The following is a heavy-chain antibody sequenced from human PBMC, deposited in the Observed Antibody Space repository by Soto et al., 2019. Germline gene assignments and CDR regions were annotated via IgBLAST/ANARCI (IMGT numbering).Heavy chain of an antibody. Sequence: VAPVKVSCKASGYTFTSYGISWVRQAPGQGLEWMGWISAYNGNTNYAQKLQGRVTMTTDTSTSTAYMELRSLRSDDTAVYYCARDRHTAMVSINWFDPWGQGTLVTVSS. D-gene: IGHD5-18*01. V-gene: IGHV1-18*04. J-gene: IGHJ5*02. CDR3: ARDRHTAMVSINWFDP. CDR2: ISAYNGNT. CDR1: GYTFTSYG.